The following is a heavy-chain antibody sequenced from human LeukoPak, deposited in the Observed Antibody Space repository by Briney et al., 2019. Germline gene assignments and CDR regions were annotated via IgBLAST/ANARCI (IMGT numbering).Heavy chain of an antibody. CDR1: GYTFTSYG. V-gene: IGHV1-69*06. CDR2: VIPIFGTA. D-gene: IGHD5-24*01. J-gene: IGHJ4*02. Sequence: GASVKVSCKASGYTFTSYGISWVRQAPGQGLEWMGGVIPIFGTANYAQKFQGRVTITADKSTSTAYMELSSPRYEATAVYFCSGTAREDRVGYTLIDYGGEGTLVTVSS. CDR3: SGTAREDRVGYTLIDY.